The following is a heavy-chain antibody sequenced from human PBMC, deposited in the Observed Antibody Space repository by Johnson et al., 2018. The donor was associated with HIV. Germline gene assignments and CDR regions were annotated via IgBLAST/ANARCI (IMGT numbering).Heavy chain of an antibody. Sequence: QVQLVESGGGVVQPGGSLTLSCAASGFSFSSYGIHWVRQAPGKGLEWVTFIQYDGSSKYSADSVKGRFIISRDISKKTVFLQMNSLRPGDTAVYYCARDFKPTYYYDRVVVLGRSEAFDIWGQGTMVTVSS. CDR1: GFSFSSYG. V-gene: IGHV3-30*02. J-gene: IGHJ3*02. CDR2: IQYDGSSK. D-gene: IGHD3-22*01. CDR3: ARDFKPTYYYDRVVVLGRSEAFDI.